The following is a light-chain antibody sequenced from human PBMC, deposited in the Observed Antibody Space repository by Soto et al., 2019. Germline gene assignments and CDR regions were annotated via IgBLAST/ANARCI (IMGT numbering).Light chain of an antibody. CDR3: QQVKSYPRT. V-gene: IGKV1-9*01. CDR1: QAITNN. CDR2: EES. J-gene: IGKJ1*01. Sequence: DIPLTQSPSSLSASVGDRVTITCRASQAITNNLAWYQQKPGNPPKLLIYEESTLHSGVPSRFSGRKVGTQFILTIDRLQPEDFATYYCQQVKSYPRTFGQGTKVEIK.